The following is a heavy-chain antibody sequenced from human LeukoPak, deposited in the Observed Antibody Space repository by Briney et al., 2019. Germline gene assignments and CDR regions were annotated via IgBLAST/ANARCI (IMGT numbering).Heavy chain of an antibody. CDR3: TRGRGI. CDR2: IYTSGST. Sequence: SETLSLTCTVSGGSISSGSYDWYWIRQPAGKGLEWIGHIYTSGSTDYNPSLKSRVTISVATSKNQFSLKLTSVTAADTAVYYCTRGRGIWGQGTLVAVSS. J-gene: IGHJ4*02. D-gene: IGHD3-10*01. V-gene: IGHV4-61*09. CDR1: GGSISSGSYD.